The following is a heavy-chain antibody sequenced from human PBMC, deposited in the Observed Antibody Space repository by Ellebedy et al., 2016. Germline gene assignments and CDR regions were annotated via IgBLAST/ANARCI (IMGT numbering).Heavy chain of an antibody. D-gene: IGHD3-10*01. CDR2: IKSKTDGGTT. CDR1: GFTFSNAW. V-gene: IGHV3-15*01. Sequence: GESLKISXAASGFTFSNAWMSWVRQAPGKGLEWVGRIKSKTDGGTTDYAAPVKGRFTISRDDSKNTLYLQMNSLKTEDTAVYYCTTSRITMVRELLFAFDIWGQGTMVTVSS. J-gene: IGHJ3*02. CDR3: TTSRITMVRELLFAFDI.